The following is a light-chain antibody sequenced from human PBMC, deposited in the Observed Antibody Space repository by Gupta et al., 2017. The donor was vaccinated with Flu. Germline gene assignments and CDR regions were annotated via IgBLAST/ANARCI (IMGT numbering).Light chain of an antibody. Sequence: GDGVTITCRASQSISRYLAWYQQKTGKAPKLLIYKASTLASGVPSRFSGSGSGTEFTLTISSLQPDDFATYYCKQYNSYSWTFGQGTKVEIK. CDR2: KAS. CDR3: KQYNSYSWT. J-gene: IGKJ1*01. CDR1: QSISRY. V-gene: IGKV1-5*03.